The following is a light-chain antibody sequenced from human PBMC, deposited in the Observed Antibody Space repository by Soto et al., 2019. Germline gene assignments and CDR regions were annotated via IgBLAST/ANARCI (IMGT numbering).Light chain of an antibody. CDR3: QTWGTGVLV. Sequence: QPVLTQSPSASASLGASVKLTCTLGSGHSSYAIAWHQQQPEKGPRYLMKLNSDGSHSKGDGIPDRFSGSNSGAERYLTISSLQSEDEADYYCQTWGTGVLVFGGGTKLTVL. V-gene: IGLV4-69*01. CDR1: SGHSSYA. J-gene: IGLJ2*01. CDR2: LNSDGSH.